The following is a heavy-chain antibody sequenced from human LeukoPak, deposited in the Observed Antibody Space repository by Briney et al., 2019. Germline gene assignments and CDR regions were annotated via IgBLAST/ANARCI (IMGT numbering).Heavy chain of an antibody. D-gene: IGHD6-19*01. Sequence: GGSLRLSCAASGFTFSSYSMNWVRQAPGKGLEWVSSISSSSSYIYYADSVKGRFAISRDNAKNSLYLQMNSVRAEDTAVYYCARDGSGWAFDYWGQGTLVTVSS. CDR2: ISSSSSYI. J-gene: IGHJ4*02. CDR3: ARDGSGWAFDY. V-gene: IGHV3-21*01. CDR1: GFTFSSYS.